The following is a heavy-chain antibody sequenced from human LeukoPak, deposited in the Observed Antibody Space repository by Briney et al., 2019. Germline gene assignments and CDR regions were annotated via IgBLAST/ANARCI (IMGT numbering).Heavy chain of an antibody. J-gene: IGHJ4*02. CDR1: GFIFSSYG. D-gene: IGHD3-10*01. Sequence: PGGSLRLSCAASGFIFSSYGMHWVRQAPGKGLEWVSFIRYDGINKYYADSVKGRFTISRDNSKNTLFLQMNSLRAEDTAVYYCSRAYDSGTYSSFDSWGQGTLVTVTS. CDR3: SRAYDSGTYSSFDS. CDR2: IRYDGINK. V-gene: IGHV3-30*02.